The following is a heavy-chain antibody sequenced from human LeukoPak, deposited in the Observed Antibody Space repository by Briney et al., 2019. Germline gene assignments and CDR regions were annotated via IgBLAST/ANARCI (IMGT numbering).Heavy chain of an antibody. CDR1: GFTFSDYY. J-gene: IGHJ4*02. CDR3: AKDVNELLWFGELSPPY. V-gene: IGHV3-11*01. D-gene: IGHD3-10*01. CDR2: ISSSGSTI. Sequence: GGSLRLSCAASGFTFSDYYMSWIRRAPGKGLEWISYISSSGSTIYYADSVKGRFTISRDNSKNTLYLQMNSLRAEDTAVYYCAKDVNELLWFGELSPPYWGQGTLVTVSS.